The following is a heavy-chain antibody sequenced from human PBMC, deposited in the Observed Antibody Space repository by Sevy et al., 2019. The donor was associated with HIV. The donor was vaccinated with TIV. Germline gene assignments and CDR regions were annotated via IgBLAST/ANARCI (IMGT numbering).Heavy chain of an antibody. CDR3: ARARGAAAGTIPFDY. Sequence: SETLSLTCAVYGGSLSGYYWSWIRQPPGKGLEWIGEINDSGSTNYNPSLKSRVTISVDTSKNQFSLKLSSVTAADTAVYYCARARGAAAGTIPFDYWGQGTLVTVSS. CDR1: GGSLSGYY. J-gene: IGHJ4*02. V-gene: IGHV4-34*01. D-gene: IGHD6-13*01. CDR2: INDSGST.